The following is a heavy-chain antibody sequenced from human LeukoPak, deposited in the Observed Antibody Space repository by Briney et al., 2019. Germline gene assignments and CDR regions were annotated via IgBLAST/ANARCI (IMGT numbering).Heavy chain of an antibody. CDR1: GGSINNYY. D-gene: IGHD6-13*01. V-gene: IGHV4-59*01. J-gene: IGHJ4*02. CDR2: IYYAGIN. Sequence: SETLSLTCTVSGGSINNYYWIWIRQPPGKGLEWIGYIYYAGINNYTPSLTSRVTISVDTSKNQFSLKLSSVTAADTAVYYCARTSIGAAGLHFDYWGQGTLVTVSS. CDR3: ARTSIGAAGLHFDY.